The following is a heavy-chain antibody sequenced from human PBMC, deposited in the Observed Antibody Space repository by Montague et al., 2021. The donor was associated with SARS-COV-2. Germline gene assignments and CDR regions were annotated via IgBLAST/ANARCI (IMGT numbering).Heavy chain of an antibody. CDR2: IYWDDDK. Sequence: PAVVKPRKTLTLTCTFSGFSLSTSGVGVGWIRQPPGKALEWLALIYWDDDKRYSPSLKSKLTITKDTSKNQVVLTMTNMDPVDTATYYCAHRKVLAAAWDYWGQGTLVTVSS. CDR3: AHRKVLAAAWDY. D-gene: IGHD6-13*01. J-gene: IGHJ4*02. CDR1: GFSLSTSGVG. V-gene: IGHV2-5*02.